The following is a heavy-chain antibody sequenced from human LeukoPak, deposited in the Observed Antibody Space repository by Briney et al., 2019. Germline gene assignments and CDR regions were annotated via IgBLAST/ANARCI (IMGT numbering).Heavy chain of an antibody. CDR3: ARHYYSSGWYKKVDY. V-gene: IGHV4-39*01. D-gene: IGHD6-19*01. CDR2: IYNSVST. J-gene: IGHJ4*02. CDR1: GGSISSSSSS. Sequence: SETLSLTCSVSGGSISSSSSSWRWIRQPPGKAPEWIGSIYNSVSTSYNPSLKSRLTISVDTSKNQFSLKLSSVTSADTAIYYCARHYYSSGWYKKVDYWGQGTLVTVSS.